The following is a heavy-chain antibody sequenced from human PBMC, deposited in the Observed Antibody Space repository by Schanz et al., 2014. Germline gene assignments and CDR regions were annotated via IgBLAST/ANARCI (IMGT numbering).Heavy chain of an antibody. V-gene: IGHV3-48*04. Sequence: EVQLLDSGGGLVQPGGSLRLSCAASGFTFSTYAMSWVRQAPGKGLEWVSDISSGSSYANYADSVKGRFTISRDNAKNSLYLQMNSLRAEDTALYYCAIIGVMVAVAGTRADYWGQGTLVTVSS. CDR2: ISSGSSYA. D-gene: IGHD6-19*01. CDR3: AIIGVMVAVAGTRADY. J-gene: IGHJ4*02. CDR1: GFTFSTYA.